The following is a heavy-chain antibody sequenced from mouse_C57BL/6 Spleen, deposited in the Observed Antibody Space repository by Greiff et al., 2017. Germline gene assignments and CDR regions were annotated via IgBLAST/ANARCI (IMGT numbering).Heavy chain of an antibody. CDR3: ARLTGTSYYAMDY. Sequence: VQLQQSGAELARPGASVKLSCKASGYTFTSYGISWVKQRTGQGLEWIGEIYPRSGNTYYNEKFKGKATLTADKSSSTAYMELRSLTSEDSAVYFCARLTGTSYYAMDYWGQGTSVTVSS. D-gene: IGHD4-1*01. CDR1: GYTFTSYG. CDR2: IYPRSGNT. V-gene: IGHV1-81*01. J-gene: IGHJ4*01.